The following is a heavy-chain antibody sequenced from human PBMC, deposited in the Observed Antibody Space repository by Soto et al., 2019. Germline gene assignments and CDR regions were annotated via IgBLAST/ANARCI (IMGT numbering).Heavy chain of an antibody. J-gene: IGHJ4*02. Sequence: SETLSLSCTVSGGSISSYYWSWIRQPPGKGLEWIGYIYYSGSTNYNPSLKSRVTISVDTSKNQFSLKLSSVTAADTAVYYCASADCSSTSCSIDYWGQGTLVTVSS. CDR2: IYYSGST. CDR3: ASADCSSTSCSIDY. CDR1: GGSISSYY. D-gene: IGHD2-2*01. V-gene: IGHV4-59*01.